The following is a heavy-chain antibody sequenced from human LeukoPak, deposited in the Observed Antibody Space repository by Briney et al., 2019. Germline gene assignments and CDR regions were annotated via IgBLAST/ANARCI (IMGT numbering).Heavy chain of an antibody. CDR3: ARDGRLTPFEY. CDR1: GFTFSGYW. J-gene: IGHJ4*02. CDR2: IKQDGSEK. Sequence: PGGSLRLSCAASGFTFSGYWMSWVRQAPGKGLEWVANIKQDGSEKYCVDSVKGRFTISRDNAKNSLYLQINSLRAEDTAVYYCARDGRLTPFEYWGQGALVTVSS. V-gene: IGHV3-7*05. D-gene: IGHD2-15*01.